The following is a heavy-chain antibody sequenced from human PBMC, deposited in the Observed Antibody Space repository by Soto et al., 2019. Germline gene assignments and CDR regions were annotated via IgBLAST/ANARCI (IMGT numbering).Heavy chain of an antibody. D-gene: IGHD2-2*01. CDR1: GGSISSYY. CDR2: IYYSGST. J-gene: IGHJ6*02. V-gene: IGHV4-59*01. Sequence: SETLSLTCTVSGGSISSYYWSWIRQPPGKGLEWIGYIYYSGSTNYNPSLKSRVTISVDTSKNQFSLKLSSVTAADTAVYYCARGCSSTRRWYYYYGMDVWGQGTTVTVYS. CDR3: ARGCSSTRRWYYYYGMDV.